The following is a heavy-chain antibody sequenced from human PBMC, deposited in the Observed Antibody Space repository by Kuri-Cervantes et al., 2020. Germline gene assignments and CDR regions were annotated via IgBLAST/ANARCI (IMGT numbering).Heavy chain of an antibody. CDR1: GFTFSSYG. Sequence: GGSLRLSCAASGFTFSSYGMHWVRQAPGKGLEWVAVISYDGSNKYYADSVKGRFTISRDNSKSTLYLQMNTLRAEDAAMYYCARELIVGGTRVGFDYWGQGTLVTVSS. J-gene: IGHJ4*02. CDR3: ARELIVGGTRVGFDY. D-gene: IGHD1-26*01. V-gene: IGHV3-30*03. CDR2: ISYDGSNK.